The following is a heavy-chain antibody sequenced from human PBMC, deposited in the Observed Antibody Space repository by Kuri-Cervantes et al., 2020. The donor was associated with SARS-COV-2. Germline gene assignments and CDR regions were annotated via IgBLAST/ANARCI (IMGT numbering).Heavy chain of an antibody. V-gene: IGHV4-61*02. D-gene: IGHD4-23*01. CDR3: ARPGGFLDV. J-gene: IGHJ6*04. Sequence: SETLSLTCTVSGGSISSVSYYWSWIRQPAGKGLEWIGRIYTSGSTNYNPSLKSRVTISVDTSKNQFSLKLSSVTAADTAVYYCARPGGFLDVWGKGTTVTVSS. CDR2: IYTSGST. CDR1: GGSISSVSYY.